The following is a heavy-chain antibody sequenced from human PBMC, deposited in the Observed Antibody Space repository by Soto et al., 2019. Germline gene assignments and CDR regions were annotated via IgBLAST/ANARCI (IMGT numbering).Heavy chain of an antibody. D-gene: IGHD3-10*01. CDR3: AGITMVRGPRYYGMDV. CDR1: GFTFSSYG. CDR2: ISYDGSNK. Sequence: QPGGSLRLSCAASGFTFSSYGMHWVRQAPGKGLEWVAVISYDGSNKYYADSVKGRFTISRDNSKNTLYLQMNSLRAEDTAVYYCAGITMVRGPRYYGMDVWGQGTTVTVSS. V-gene: IGHV3-30*03. J-gene: IGHJ6*02.